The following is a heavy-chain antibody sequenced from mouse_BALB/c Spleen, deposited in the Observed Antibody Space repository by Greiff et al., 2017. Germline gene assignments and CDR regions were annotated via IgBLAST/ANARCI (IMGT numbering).Heavy chain of an antibody. CDR2: IDPANGNT. D-gene: IGHD1-1*01. J-gene: IGHJ4*01. CDR1: GFNIKDTY. CDR3: AAYYGYAMDY. V-gene: IGHV14-3*02. Sequence: SGAELVKPGASVKLSCTASGFNIKDTYMHWVKQRPEQGLEWIGRIDPANGNTKYDPKFQGKATITADTSSNTAYLQLSSLTSEDTAVYYCAAYYGYAMDYWGQGTSVTVSS.